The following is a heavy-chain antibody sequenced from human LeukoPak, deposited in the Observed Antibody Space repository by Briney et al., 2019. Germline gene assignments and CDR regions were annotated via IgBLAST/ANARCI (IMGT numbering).Heavy chain of an antibody. Sequence: PGGSLRLSCAASGFTFSGSAMHWVRQASGKGLEWVGSIRSKANSYATAYAASVKVRFTISRDDSKNTAYMQMNSLKTEDTAVYYCTRHYDDYVWGSYRYGYDYWGQGTLVTVSS. CDR2: IRSKANSYAT. CDR1: GFTFSGSA. V-gene: IGHV3-73*01. CDR3: TRHYDDYVWGSYRYGYDY. J-gene: IGHJ4*02. D-gene: IGHD3-16*02.